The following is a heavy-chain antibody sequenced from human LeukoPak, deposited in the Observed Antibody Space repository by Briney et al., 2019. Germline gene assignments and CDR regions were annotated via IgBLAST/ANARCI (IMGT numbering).Heavy chain of an antibody. V-gene: IGHV4-4*07. CDR1: GGSISSYC. Sequence: SETLSLTCTVSGGSISSYCWSWIRQPAGKGMEWIGRIYTIGSTNYNPSLKSRVTMSVDTSKNQFALKLSSVTAADTAVYYCARAKTSYCSSTSCYAVGDDYYYYSMDVWGKGTTVPVSS. CDR3: ARAKTSYCSSTSCYAVGDDYYYYSMDV. J-gene: IGHJ6*03. D-gene: IGHD2-2*01. CDR2: IYTIGST.